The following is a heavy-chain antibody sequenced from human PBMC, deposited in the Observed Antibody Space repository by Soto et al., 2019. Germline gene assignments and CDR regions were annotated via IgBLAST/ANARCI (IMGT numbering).Heavy chain of an antibody. D-gene: IGHD4-17*01. CDR1: GFTFSSYS. CDR3: ARDLGDYRLDAFDI. J-gene: IGHJ3*02. Sequence: PGGSLRLSCAASGFTFSSYSMNWVRQAPGKGLEWVSSISSSSSYIYYADSVKGRFTISRDNAKNSLYLQMNSLRAEDTAVYYCARDLGDYRLDAFDIWGQGTMVTVSS. V-gene: IGHV3-21*01. CDR2: ISSSSSYI.